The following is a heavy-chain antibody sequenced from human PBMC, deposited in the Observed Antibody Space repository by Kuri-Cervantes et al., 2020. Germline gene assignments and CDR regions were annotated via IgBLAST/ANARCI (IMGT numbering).Heavy chain of an antibody. CDR3: ARGSYYYDSSGFTA. J-gene: IGHJ5*02. CDR1: GYTFSRNW. Sequence: GESLKISCAGSGYTFSRNWMYWVRQATGKGLEWVSAIGTAGDTYYPGSVKGRFTISRENAKNSLYLQMNSLRAGDTAVYYCARGSYYYDSSGFTAWGQGTLVTVSS. D-gene: IGHD3-22*01. CDR2: IGTAGDT. V-gene: IGHV3-13*01.